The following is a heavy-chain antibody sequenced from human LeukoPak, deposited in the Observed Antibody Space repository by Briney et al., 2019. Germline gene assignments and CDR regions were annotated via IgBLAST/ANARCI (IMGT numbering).Heavy chain of an antibody. Sequence: PSETLSLTCTVSGGSISSYYWSWIRQPAGKGLEWIGRIYTSGSTNYNPSLKSRVTMSVDTSKNQFSLKLSSVTAADTAVYYCARQKDTAMVHYYYYYMDVWGKGTTVTISS. V-gene: IGHV4-4*07. CDR2: IYTSGST. CDR3: ARQKDTAMVHYYYYYMDV. J-gene: IGHJ6*03. D-gene: IGHD5-18*01. CDR1: GGSISSYY.